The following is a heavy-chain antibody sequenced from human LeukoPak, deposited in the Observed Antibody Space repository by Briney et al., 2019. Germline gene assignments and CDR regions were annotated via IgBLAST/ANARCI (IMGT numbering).Heavy chain of an antibody. CDR2: INAGNGNT. Sequence: ASVKVSCKASGYTFTSYAMHWVRQAPGQRLEWMGWINAGNGNTKYSQKFQGRVTITRDTSASTAYMELSSLRSEDTAVYYCARDRGECSSTSCAPNWFDPWGQETLVTVSS. D-gene: IGHD2-2*01. CDR3: ARDRGECSSTSCAPNWFDP. J-gene: IGHJ5*02. V-gene: IGHV1-3*01. CDR1: GYTFTSYA.